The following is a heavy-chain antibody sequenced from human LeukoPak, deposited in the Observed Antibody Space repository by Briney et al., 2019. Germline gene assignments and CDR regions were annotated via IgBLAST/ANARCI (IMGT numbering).Heavy chain of an antibody. CDR2: ISWNSGSI. Sequence: GGSLRLSCAASGFTFDDYSMHWVRQAPGKGLEWVSGISWNSGSIVYADSVKGRFTISRDNAKNSLYLQMNSLRAEDTALYYCAKASTTGEPTYYYYYYGMDVWGQGTTVTVSS. D-gene: IGHD7-27*01. CDR1: GFTFDDYS. V-gene: IGHV3-9*01. CDR3: AKASTTGEPTYYYYYYGMDV. J-gene: IGHJ6*02.